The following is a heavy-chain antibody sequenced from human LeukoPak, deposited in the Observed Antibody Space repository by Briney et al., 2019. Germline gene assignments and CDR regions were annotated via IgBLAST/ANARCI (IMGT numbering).Heavy chain of an antibody. CDR1: GFTFSSYE. CDR2: ISATGNTI. Sequence: SGGSLRLSCAASGFTFSSYEMNWGRQAPGKGLEWGSYISATGNTIFYADSVKGRFTVSRDNAKNSLYLQMSSLRAEDTAVYYCARDDNLIHLWAVFDYWGQGSLGTVSS. V-gene: IGHV3-48*03. D-gene: IGHD5-18*01. J-gene: IGHJ4*02. CDR3: ARDDNLIHLWAVFDY.